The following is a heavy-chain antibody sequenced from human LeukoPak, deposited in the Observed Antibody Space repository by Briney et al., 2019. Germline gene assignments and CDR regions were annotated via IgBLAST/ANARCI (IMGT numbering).Heavy chain of an antibody. V-gene: IGHV3-21*01. CDR2: ISDDSKYI. J-gene: IGHJ4*02. CDR3: ASRRGSNRPFDY. D-gene: IGHD1-26*01. CDR1: RFTFSTAS. Sequence: PGGSLRLSCAASRFTFSTASGSSTRHAPGKGLEWVSSISDDSKYIFYAHSVKGRFTISRDNAKNSLYLQMNSLTDEDAAVDYCASRRGSNRPFDYWGQGTLVTVT.